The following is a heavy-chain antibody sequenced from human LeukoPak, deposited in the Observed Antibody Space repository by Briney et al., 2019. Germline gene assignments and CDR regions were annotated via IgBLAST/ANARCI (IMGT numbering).Heavy chain of an antibody. D-gene: IGHD3-16*01. J-gene: IGHJ4*02. CDR3: ARHYDYVWGSLDY. CDR1: GYSFTSYW. CDR2: IYPGDSDT. Sequence: GESLKISCEGSGYSFTSYWIGWVRQMPGKGLEWMGIIYPGDSDTRYSPSFQGQVTISADKSISTAYLQWSSLKASDTAMYYCARHYDYVWGSLDYWGQGTLVTVSS. V-gene: IGHV5-51*01.